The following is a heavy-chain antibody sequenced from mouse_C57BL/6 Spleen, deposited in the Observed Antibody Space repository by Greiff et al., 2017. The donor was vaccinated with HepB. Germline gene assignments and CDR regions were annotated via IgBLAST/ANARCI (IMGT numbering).Heavy chain of an antibody. CDR2: INPNNGGT. V-gene: IGHV1-26*01. J-gene: IGHJ2*01. CDR1: GYTFTDYY. D-gene: IGHD2-3*01. CDR3: ARYDGYSYYFDY. Sequence: VQLQQSGPELVKPGASVKISCKASGYTFTDYYMNWVKQSHGKSLEWIGDINPNNGGTSYNQKFKGKATLTVDKSSSTAYMELRSLTSEDSAVYYCARYDGYSYYFDYWGQGTTLTVSS.